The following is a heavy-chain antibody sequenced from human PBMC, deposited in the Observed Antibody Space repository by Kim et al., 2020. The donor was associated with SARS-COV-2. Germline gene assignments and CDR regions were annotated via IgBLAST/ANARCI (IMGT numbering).Heavy chain of an antibody. CDR3: ARALVVVPASRGIAAAGTEDY. CDR2: ISYDGSNK. CDR1: GFTFSSYG. V-gene: IGHV3-33*05. D-gene: IGHD6-13*01. Sequence: GGSLRLSCAASGFTFSSYGMHWVRQAPGKGLEWVAVISYDGSNKYYADSVKGRFTISRDNSKNTLYLQMNSLRAEDTAVYYCARALVVVPASRGIAAAGTEDYWGQGTLVTVSS. J-gene: IGHJ4*02.